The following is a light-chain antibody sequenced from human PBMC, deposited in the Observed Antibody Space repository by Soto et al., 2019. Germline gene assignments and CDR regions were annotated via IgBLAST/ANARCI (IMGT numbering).Light chain of an antibody. CDR1: QSISNY. J-gene: IGKJ4*01. CDR2: AAS. Sequence: DIQMTQSPSSLSASVGDRVTITCRASQSISNYLNWYQRKPGKAPEFLIYAASSLQSGVPSRFSGSGSGTDFTLNISSLQPEDFATYYCQQSYSTPLTFGGGTKVEMK. V-gene: IGKV1-39*01. CDR3: QQSYSTPLT.